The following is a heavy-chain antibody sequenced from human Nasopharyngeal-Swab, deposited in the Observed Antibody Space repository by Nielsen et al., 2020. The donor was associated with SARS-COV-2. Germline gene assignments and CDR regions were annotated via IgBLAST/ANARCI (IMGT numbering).Heavy chain of an antibody. CDR2: IYYSGST. CDR1: GGSISSSSYY. J-gene: IGHJ5*02. Sequence: GSLRLSCTVSGGSISSSSYYWGWIRRPPGKGLEWIGSIYYSGSTYYNPSLKSRVTISVDTSKNQFSLKLSSVTAADTAVYYCAATSVLRFLEWLNNWFDPWGQGTLVTVSS. V-gene: IGHV4-39*01. CDR3: AATSVLRFLEWLNNWFDP. D-gene: IGHD3-3*01.